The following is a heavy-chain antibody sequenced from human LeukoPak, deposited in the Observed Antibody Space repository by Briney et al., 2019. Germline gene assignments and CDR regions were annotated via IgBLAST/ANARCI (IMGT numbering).Heavy chain of an antibody. V-gene: IGHV4-39*01. CDR1: GGSISSSGYY. D-gene: IGHD5-24*01. Sequence: SETLSLTCTASGGSISSSGYYWGWIRQPPGKGLEWIASINYSGTTYYNPSLKSRVTISEDRSKNQFSLKLSSVTAADTAVYYCARLRDGRWLLEYWGQGTLVTVPS. J-gene: IGHJ4*02. CDR3: ARLRDGRWLLEY. CDR2: INYSGTT.